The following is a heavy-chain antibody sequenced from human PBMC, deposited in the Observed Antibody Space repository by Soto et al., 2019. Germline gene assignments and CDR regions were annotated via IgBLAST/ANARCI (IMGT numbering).Heavy chain of an antibody. CDR3: AVSRVAARPGMAYYFDY. CDR2: ISAYNGNT. J-gene: IGHJ4*02. CDR1: GYTFTSYG. V-gene: IGHV1-18*01. Sequence: QVQLVQSGAEVKKPGASVKVSCKASGYTFTSYGISWVRQAPGQGLEWMGWISAYNGNTNYAQKLQGRVTMTTDTTTSTAYRELRSLRSDDTAVYYGAVSRVAARPGMAYYFDYWGQGTLVTVSS. D-gene: IGHD6-6*01.